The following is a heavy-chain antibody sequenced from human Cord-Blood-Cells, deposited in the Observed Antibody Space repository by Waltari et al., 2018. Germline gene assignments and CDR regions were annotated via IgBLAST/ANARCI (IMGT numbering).Heavy chain of an antibody. CDR3: ARGGVTAMAYYWYFDL. Sequence: QVQLQQWGAGLLKPSETLSLTCAVHGGSFSGYSWSWIRQPPGKGLEWIGEINHSGSTNYNPSLKSRVTISVDTSKNQFSLKLSSVTAADTAVYYCARGGVTAMAYYWYFDLWGRGTLVTVSS. J-gene: IGHJ2*01. V-gene: IGHV4-34*01. CDR1: GGSFSGYS. CDR2: INHSGST. D-gene: IGHD5-18*01.